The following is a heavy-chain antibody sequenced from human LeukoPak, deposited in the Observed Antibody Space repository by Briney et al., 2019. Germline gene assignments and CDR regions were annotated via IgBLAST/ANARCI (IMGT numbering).Heavy chain of an antibody. V-gene: IGHV1-2*02. Sequence: ASVKVSCKASGYTFTGYYMHWVRQAPGQGLEWMGWINPNSGGTNYAQKFQGRVTMTRDTSIGTAYMELSRLRSDDTAVYYCARVVRDSSGYPFDYWGQGTLVTVSS. J-gene: IGHJ4*02. CDR2: INPNSGGT. CDR1: GYTFTGYY. CDR3: ARVVRDSSGYPFDY. D-gene: IGHD3-22*01.